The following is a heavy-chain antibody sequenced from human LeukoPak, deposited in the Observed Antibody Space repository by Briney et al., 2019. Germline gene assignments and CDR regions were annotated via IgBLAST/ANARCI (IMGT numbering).Heavy chain of an antibody. J-gene: IGHJ4*02. D-gene: IGHD2-21*02. CDR3: ARWVTGLDY. CDR2: INHSGST. Sequence: SETLSLTCAVYGGSFSDYYWSWIRQPPGKGLEWIGEINHSGSTNYNPSLKSRVTISVDTSKNQFSLKLSSVTAADTAVYYCARWVTGLDYWGQGTLVTVSS. CDR1: GGSFSDYY. V-gene: IGHV4-34*01.